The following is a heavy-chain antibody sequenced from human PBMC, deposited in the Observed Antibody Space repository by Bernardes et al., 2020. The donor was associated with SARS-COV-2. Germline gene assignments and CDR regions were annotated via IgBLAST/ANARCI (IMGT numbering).Heavy chain of an antibody. Sequence: GGSLRLSCVASGFSFSTYNMNWVRQAPGKGLEWISYILSSSTIYYADSVKGRFTVSRDNAKNSLYLQMNSLRDEDTAVYYCATSFDYWGQGTLVTVSS. CDR1: GFSFSTYN. CDR3: ATSFDY. J-gene: IGHJ4*02. V-gene: IGHV3-48*02. CDR2: ILSSSTI.